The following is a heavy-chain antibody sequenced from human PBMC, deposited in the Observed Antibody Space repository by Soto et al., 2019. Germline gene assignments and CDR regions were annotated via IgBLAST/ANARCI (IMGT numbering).Heavy chain of an antibody. CDR3: ATTSNSSSWYYYYYYYGMDV. J-gene: IGHJ6*02. CDR1: GGSISSSSYY. Sequence: SETLSLTCTVSGGSISSSSYYWGWIRQPPGKGLEWIGSIYYSGSTYYNPSLKSRVTISVDTSKNQFSLKLSSVTAADTAVYYCATTSNSSSWYYYYYYYGMDVWGQGTTVTVS. CDR2: IYYSGST. D-gene: IGHD6-13*01. V-gene: IGHV4-39*01.